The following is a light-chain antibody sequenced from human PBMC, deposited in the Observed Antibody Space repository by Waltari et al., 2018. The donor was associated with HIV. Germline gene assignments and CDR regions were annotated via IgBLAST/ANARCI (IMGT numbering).Light chain of an antibody. CDR3: QQYGSSPMYT. CDR1: QSVSRSY. V-gene: IGKV3-20*01. CDR2: GAS. J-gene: IGKJ2*01. Sequence: EIVLTQSPGTLSLSPGERATLSCRASQSVSRSYLAWYQQKPGQAPRLLIYGASSRATGIPERFSGSGSGTDFTRTISRLEPEDFAVYYCQQYGSSPMYTFGQGTKLEIK.